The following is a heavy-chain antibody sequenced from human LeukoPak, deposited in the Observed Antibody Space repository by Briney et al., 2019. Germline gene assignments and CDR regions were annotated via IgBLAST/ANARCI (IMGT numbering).Heavy chain of an antibody. CDR2: IYYSGST. CDR3: ARSSGSYSYYYYGMDV. V-gene: IGHV4-59*08. Sequence: SETLSLTCTVSGDSISSYYWSWIRQPPGKGLEWIGDIYYSGSTTYKPSLKSRVTISADTSKNQFSLKLSSVTAADTAVYYCARSSGSYSYYYYGMDVWGQGTTVTVSS. CDR1: GDSISSYY. J-gene: IGHJ6*02. D-gene: IGHD1-26*01.